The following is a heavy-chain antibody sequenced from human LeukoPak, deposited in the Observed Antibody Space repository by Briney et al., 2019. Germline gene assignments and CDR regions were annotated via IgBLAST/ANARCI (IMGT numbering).Heavy chain of an antibody. V-gene: IGHV3-23*01. CDR3: AKNLEYSSGWYYLDY. D-gene: IGHD6-19*01. CDR2: ISGSGGST. J-gene: IGHJ4*02. Sequence: GGSLRLSCAASGFTFTSYAMSWVRQAPGKGLEWVSAISGSGGSTYYADSVKGRFTISRDNSKDALYLQMNSLRAEDTAVYYCAKNLEYSSGWYYLDYWGQGTLVTVSS. CDR1: GFTFTSYA.